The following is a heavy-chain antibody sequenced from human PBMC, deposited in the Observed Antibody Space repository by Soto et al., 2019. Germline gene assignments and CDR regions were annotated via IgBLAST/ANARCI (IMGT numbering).Heavy chain of an antibody. CDR1: GYTFTSYA. V-gene: IGHV1-3*01. CDR3: ARDLRDIELMVYADYYYGMDV. D-gene: IGHD2-8*01. J-gene: IGHJ6*02. Sequence: ASVKVSCKASGYTFTSYAMHWVRQAPGQRLEWMGWINAGNGNTKYSQKFQGRVTITRDTSASTAYMELSSLRSEDTAVYYCARDLRDIELMVYADYYYGMDVWGQGTTVTVSS. CDR2: INAGNGNT.